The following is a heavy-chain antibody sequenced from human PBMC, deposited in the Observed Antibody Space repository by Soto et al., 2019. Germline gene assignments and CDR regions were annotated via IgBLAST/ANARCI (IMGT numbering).Heavy chain of an antibody. CDR1: GFTFSSYW. Sequence: GGSLRLSCAASGFTFSSYWMHWVRQAPGEGLVWVSRISSDGSTGYADSVKGRFTISRDNARNTLCLQMNTLRAEDTAVYYCARVSTSGAVNWGQGTLVTVSS. V-gene: IGHV3-74*01. CDR3: ARVSTSGAVN. D-gene: IGHD6-19*01. CDR2: ISSDGST. J-gene: IGHJ4*02.